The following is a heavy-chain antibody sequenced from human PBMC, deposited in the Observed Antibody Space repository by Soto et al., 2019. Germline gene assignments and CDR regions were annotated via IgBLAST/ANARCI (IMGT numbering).Heavy chain of an antibody. Sequence: PSETLSLTCTVSGGSIRSYYWSWIRQPPGKGLEWIGYIYYTGSTNYIPSLKSRVSMSVDTSKNQFSLKLSSVTAADTAVFYCARVEYTNGVYYPFDYWGQGALVTVSS. CDR2: IYYTGST. CDR1: GGSIRSYY. D-gene: IGHD2-8*01. V-gene: IGHV4-59*01. CDR3: ARVEYTNGVYYPFDY. J-gene: IGHJ4*02.